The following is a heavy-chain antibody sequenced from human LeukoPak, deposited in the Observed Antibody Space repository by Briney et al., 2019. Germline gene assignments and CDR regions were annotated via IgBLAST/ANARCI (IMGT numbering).Heavy chain of an antibody. V-gene: IGHV4-59*01. CDR1: GGSISGYY. CDR2: ISYTGSA. D-gene: IGHD5-18*01. CDR3: ARDKQPGDY. J-gene: IGHJ4*02. Sequence: SETLSLTCTVSGGSISGYYWNWIRQPPGKGLEWIGYISYTGSADYNPSLKSRVTISVDTSKNQFSLKLTSLTAADTAAYYCARDKQPGDYWGQGTLVTVSS.